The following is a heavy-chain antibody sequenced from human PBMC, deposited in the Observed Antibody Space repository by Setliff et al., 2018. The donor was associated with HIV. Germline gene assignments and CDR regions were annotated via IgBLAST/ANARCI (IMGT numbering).Heavy chain of an antibody. CDR3: ARVRWPGRLFDY. CDR1: GGTFSSYA. Sequence: GASVKVSCKASGGTFSSYAISWVRQAPGQGLELMGGIIPILGIANYAQKFQGRVTITADESTSTAYMELSSLRSEDTAVYYCARVRWPGRLFDYWGQGTLVTVSS. CDR2: IIPILGIA. V-gene: IGHV1-69*10. J-gene: IGHJ4*02.